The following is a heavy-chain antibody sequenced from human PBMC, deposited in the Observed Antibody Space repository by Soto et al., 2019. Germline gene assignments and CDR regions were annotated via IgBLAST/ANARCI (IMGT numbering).Heavy chain of an antibody. J-gene: IGHJ6*02. V-gene: IGHV1-69*08. Sequence: QVQLVQSGAEVKKPGSSVKVSCKASGGTFSSYTISWVRQAPGQGLEWMGRIIPILGIANYAQKFQGRVTITADKSTSTAYMELSSLRSEDTAVYYCARDIGEPVHYYYYSGMDVWGQGTTVTVSS. CDR1: GGTFSSYT. CDR2: IIPILGIA. CDR3: ARDIGEPVHYYYYSGMDV. D-gene: IGHD3-10*01.